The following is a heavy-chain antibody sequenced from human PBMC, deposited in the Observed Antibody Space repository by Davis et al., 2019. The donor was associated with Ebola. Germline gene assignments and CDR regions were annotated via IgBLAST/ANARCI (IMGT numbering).Heavy chain of an antibody. V-gene: IGHV1-3*01. CDR2: INAGNGNT. CDR1: GYTFTSYA. Sequence: ASVKVSCKASGYTFTSYAMHWVRQAPGQRLEWMGWINAGNGNTKYSQKFQGRVTITRDTSASTAYMELSSLRSEDTAVYYCAREMGYCSSTSCYGGWFDPWGQGTLVTVSS. D-gene: IGHD2-2*01. CDR3: AREMGYCSSTSCYGGWFDP. J-gene: IGHJ5*02.